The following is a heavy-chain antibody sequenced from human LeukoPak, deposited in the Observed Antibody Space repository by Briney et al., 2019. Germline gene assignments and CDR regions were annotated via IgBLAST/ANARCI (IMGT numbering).Heavy chain of an antibody. CDR1: GGSISTSNYY. CDR2: IFYSGST. V-gene: IGHV4-39*07. Sequence: SETLSLTCTVSGGSISTSNYYWGWIRQPPGKGLEWIGNIFYSGSTYYSPSLKSRVTISLDTSRNQFSLKLNSVTAADTAVYYCAKSNSYGLVDIWGQGTMVTVSS. CDR3: AKSNSYGLVDI. J-gene: IGHJ3*02. D-gene: IGHD3-16*02.